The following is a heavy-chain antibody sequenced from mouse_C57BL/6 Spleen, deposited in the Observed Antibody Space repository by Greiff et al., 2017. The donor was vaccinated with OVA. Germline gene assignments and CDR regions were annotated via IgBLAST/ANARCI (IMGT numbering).Heavy chain of an antibody. V-gene: IGHV1-55*01. CDR1: GYTFTSYW. D-gene: IGHD1-1*01. CDR3: ARHTTVVATDY. Sequence: QVQLQQPGAELVKPGASVKMSCKASGYTFTSYWITWVKQRPGTGLEWIGEIYPGSGSPNYNEKFKSKATLTVDTSSSTAYMQLSSLTSEDAAVYYCARHTTVVATDYWGQGTTLTVSS. CDR2: IYPGSGSP. J-gene: IGHJ2*01.